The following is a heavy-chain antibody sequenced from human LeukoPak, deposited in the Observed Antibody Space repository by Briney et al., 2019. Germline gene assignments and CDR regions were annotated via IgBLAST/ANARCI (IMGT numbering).Heavy chain of an antibody. J-gene: IGHJ5*02. V-gene: IGHV4-4*07. CDR3: ARAPTGTGGWNWFDP. CDR2: IYTSGTT. D-gene: IGHD1-1*01. Sequence: KSSETLSLTCTVSGGSISSYYWSWIRQPAGKGLELIGRIYTSGTTNYNPSLKSRVTMSEDTSKNQFSLKLSSVTAADTAVYYCARAPTGTGGWNWFDPWGQGTLVTVSS. CDR1: GGSISSYY.